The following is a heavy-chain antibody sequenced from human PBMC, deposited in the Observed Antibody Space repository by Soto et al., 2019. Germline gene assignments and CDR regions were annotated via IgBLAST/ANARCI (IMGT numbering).Heavy chain of an antibody. CDR1: GLTFSTYS. J-gene: IGHJ4*02. V-gene: IGHV3-23*01. CDR3: AKDPTSYDSSAQFDS. CDR2: ISGGGGST. D-gene: IGHD3-22*01. Sequence: PGGSLDLSCAASGLTFSTYSMTGSRQAPGKGLEWVSGISGGGGSTYHADSVKGRFTISRDNSKNTLYLQMNSLRAEDTAVYYCAKDPTSYDSSAQFDSWGQGTLVTVSS.